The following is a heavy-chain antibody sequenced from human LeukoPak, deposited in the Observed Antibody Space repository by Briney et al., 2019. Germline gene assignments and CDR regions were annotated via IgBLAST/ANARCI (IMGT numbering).Heavy chain of an antibody. J-gene: IGHJ6*02. CDR2: MNPNSGAT. CDR3: ARDQTDCSSNSCHNFHYGMDV. Sequence: ASVKVSCKASGYTFTSYDFNWLRQATGQGPEWMGWMNPNSGATGYAQKFQGRITMTRDTSTNTVYMDLSSLRSEDTAVYYCARDQTDCSSNSCHNFHYGMDVWGQGTTVTVSS. CDR1: GYTFTSYD. D-gene: IGHD2-2*01. V-gene: IGHV1-8*01.